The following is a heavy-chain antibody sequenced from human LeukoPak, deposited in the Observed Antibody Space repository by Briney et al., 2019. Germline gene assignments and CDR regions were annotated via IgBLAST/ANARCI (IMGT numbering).Heavy chain of an antibody. Sequence: GGSLRLSCAASGFSLSNYAMNWVRQAPGKGLEWVSGISGGGVSTNYADSVKGRFTISRDNSKNTLYLQMNSLRAEDTAVYYCAKEGYDSTGYYHRDFDYWGQGTLVTVSS. D-gene: IGHD3-22*01. V-gene: IGHV3-23*01. CDR3: AKEGYDSTGYYHRDFDY. CDR1: GFSLSNYA. CDR2: ISGGGVST. J-gene: IGHJ4*02.